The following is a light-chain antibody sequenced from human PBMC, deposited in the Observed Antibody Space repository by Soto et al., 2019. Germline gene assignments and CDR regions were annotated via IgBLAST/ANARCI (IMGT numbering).Light chain of an antibody. V-gene: IGKV1-39*01. CDR3: QHSYITPRP. CDR2: AAS. J-gene: IGKJ1*01. Sequence: DIQMTQSPSSLSASVGDRVTITCRASQTISNYLNWYQQKPGKSPNLLIYAASSLQSGVPSRFSGIGSGTDFTLTISSLQPEDFATYYCQHSYITPRPFGQGTKVDIK. CDR1: QTISNY.